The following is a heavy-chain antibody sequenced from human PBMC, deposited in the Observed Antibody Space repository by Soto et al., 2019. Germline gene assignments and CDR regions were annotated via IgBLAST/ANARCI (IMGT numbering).Heavy chain of an antibody. CDR1: GGSISSGDYY. CDR3: ARTNYGYNWVDP. J-gene: IGHJ5*02. CDR2: IYYSGST. Sequence: QVQLQESGPGLVKPSQTLSLTCTVSGGSISSGDYYWSWIRQPPGKGLEWIGYIYYSGSTYYNPSLKSRVTLSVDTSTNQFSLTLSSVTAADTAVYYCARTNYGYNWVDPWGQGPLVTVSS. V-gene: IGHV4-30-4*01. D-gene: IGHD4-17*01.